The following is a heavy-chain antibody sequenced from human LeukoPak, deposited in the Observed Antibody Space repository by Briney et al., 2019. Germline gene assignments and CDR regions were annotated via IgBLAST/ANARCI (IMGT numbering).Heavy chain of an antibody. CDR1: GYTLTELS. CDR3: ATEPMGIAAAGTGDY. J-gene: IGHJ4*02. CDR2: FDXXDGET. D-gene: IGHD6-13*01. V-gene: IGHV1-24*01. Sequence: GASVKVSCKVSGYTLTELSMHXXXXXXXXXXXXXXXFDXXDGETIYAXXFQXXXXXXXDTSXXXXYMELSSLRSEDTAVYYCATEPMGIAAAGTGDYWGQGTLVTVSS.